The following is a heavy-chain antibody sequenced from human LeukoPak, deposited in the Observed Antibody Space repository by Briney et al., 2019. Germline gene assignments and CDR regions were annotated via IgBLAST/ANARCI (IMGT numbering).Heavy chain of an antibody. CDR3: ASPLSRIAVAHPGPDPPYYYYGKDV. CDR1: GYTFTSYA. V-gene: IGHV1-3*01. CDR2: INAGNGNT. Sequence: ASVKVSCKPSGYTFTSYAMHWVRQAPGQRLEWMGWINAGNGNTKYSQKFQGRVTITRDTSASTAYMQLSSLRSEDTAVYYCASPLSRIAVAHPGPDPPYYYYGKDVWGQGTTVTVSS. J-gene: IGHJ6*02. D-gene: IGHD6-19*01.